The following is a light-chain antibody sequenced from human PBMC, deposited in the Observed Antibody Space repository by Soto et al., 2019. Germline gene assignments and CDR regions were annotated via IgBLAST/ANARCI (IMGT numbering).Light chain of an antibody. CDR1: SSDVGGYNY. V-gene: IGLV2-8*01. Sequence: QSALTQPPSASGSPGQSVTISCTGTSSDVGGYNYVSWYQQLPGKAPKLIIYEVSKRPSGVPDRFSGSKSGNTASLTVSGLPDEDEHDYYCTSYAAIYSFFYVFGTGTKLTVL. CDR3: TSYAAIYSFFYV. J-gene: IGLJ1*01. CDR2: EVS.